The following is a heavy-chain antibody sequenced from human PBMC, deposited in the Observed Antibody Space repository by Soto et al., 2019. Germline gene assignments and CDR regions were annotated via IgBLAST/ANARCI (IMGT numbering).Heavy chain of an antibody. CDR2: ISDSGGTT. Sequence: GGSLRLSCAASGFTFSGFAMNWVRQAPGKGLEWVSLISDSGGTTYHADSVKGRFTISRDNSKNTLYLQLNSLRAEDTAVYYCAKAATIATLYNFDFWGQGTLVTVS. D-gene: IGHD4-4*01. V-gene: IGHV3-23*01. J-gene: IGHJ4*02. CDR1: GFTFSGFA. CDR3: AKAATIATLYNFDF.